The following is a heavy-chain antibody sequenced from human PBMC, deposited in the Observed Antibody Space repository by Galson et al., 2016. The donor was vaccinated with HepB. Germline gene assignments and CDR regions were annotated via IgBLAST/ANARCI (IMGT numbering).Heavy chain of an antibody. Sequence: SLRLSCAASGFSVSDSYMTWVRQAPGKRLDWVSIIYKDGNTFHAQFVKGRFTISRDNSKNSLDLQMSNVRAEDTAVYYCATVLPAGHYWYPHLWGRSTLVSVSS. J-gene: IGHJ2*01. CDR3: ATVLPAGHYWYPHL. CDR1: GFSVSDSY. V-gene: IGHV3-53*01. CDR2: IYKDGNT.